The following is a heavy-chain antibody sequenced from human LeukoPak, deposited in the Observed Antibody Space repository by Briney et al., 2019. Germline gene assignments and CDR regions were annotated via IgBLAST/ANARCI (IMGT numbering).Heavy chain of an antibody. CDR1: GYTFTGYY. CDR2: INPNSGGT. V-gene: IGHV1-2*02. J-gene: IGHJ5*02. Sequence: GASVKVSCKASGYTFTGYYMHWVRQAPGQGLEWMGWINPNSGGTKYAQKFQGRVTMTRDTSISTAYMELSRLRSDDTAVYYCARDGEGIPNWFDPWGQGTVVTVSS. CDR3: ARDGEGIPNWFDP. D-gene: IGHD2-21*01.